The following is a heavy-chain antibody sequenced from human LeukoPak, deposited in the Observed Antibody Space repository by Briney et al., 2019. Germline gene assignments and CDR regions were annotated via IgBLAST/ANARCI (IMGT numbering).Heavy chain of an antibody. CDR1: GFTFSSYS. J-gene: IGHJ5*02. D-gene: IGHD3-22*01. CDR2: ISSSSSYI. CDR3: ARDGSGYYDSSGYWA. Sequence: GGSLRLSCAASGFTFSSYSMNWVRQAPGKGLEWVSSISSSSSYIYYADSVKGRFTISRDNAKNSLYLQMNSLRAEDTAVYYCARDGSGYYDSSGYWAWGQGTLVTVSS. V-gene: IGHV3-21*01.